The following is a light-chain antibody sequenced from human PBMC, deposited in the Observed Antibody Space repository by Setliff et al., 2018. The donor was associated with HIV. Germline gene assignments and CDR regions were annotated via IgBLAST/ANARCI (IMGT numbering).Light chain of an antibody. CDR3: SSYTSSSTYG. Sequence: QSALTQPASVSGSPGQSITLSCTGTSSDVGSYNLVSWYQHHPGKAPKLMIYEVSKRPSGVSDRFSASKPGNTASLTISGLRAEDEADYYCSSYTSSSTYGFGLWTKVTV. J-gene: IGLJ1*01. CDR1: SSDVGSYNL. V-gene: IGLV2-14*02. CDR2: EVS.